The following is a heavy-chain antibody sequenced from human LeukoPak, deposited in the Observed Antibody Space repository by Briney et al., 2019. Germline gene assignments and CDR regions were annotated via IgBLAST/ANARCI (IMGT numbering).Heavy chain of an antibody. Sequence: GASVKVSCKASGYTFTSYYMHWVRQAPGQGLEWMGWINPNSGGTNYAQKFQGRVTMTRDTSISTAYMELSRLRSDDTAVYYCARVTILNYDILTGYYTPGAFDIWGQGTMVTVSS. J-gene: IGHJ3*02. CDR2: INPNSGGT. CDR3: ARVTILNYDILTGYYTPGAFDI. CDR1: GYTFTSYY. V-gene: IGHV1-2*02. D-gene: IGHD3-9*01.